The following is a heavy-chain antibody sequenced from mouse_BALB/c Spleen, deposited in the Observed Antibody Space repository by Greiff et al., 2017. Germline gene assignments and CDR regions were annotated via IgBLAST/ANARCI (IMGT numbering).Heavy chain of an antibody. Sequence: QVQLKESGAELAKPGASVKMSCKASGYTFTSYWMHWVKQRPGQGLEWIGYINPSTGYTEYNQKFKDKATLTADKSSSTAYMQLSSLTSEDSAVYYCARGAYGSSPAWFAYWGQGTLVTVSA. CDR2: INPSTGYT. D-gene: IGHD1-1*01. CDR3: ARGAYGSSPAWFAY. CDR1: GYTFTSYW. J-gene: IGHJ3*01. V-gene: IGHV1-7*01.